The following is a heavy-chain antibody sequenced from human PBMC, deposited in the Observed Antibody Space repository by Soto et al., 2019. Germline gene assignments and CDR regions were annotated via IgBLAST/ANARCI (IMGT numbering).Heavy chain of an antibody. CDR2: ISGSGGTT. J-gene: IGHJ4*02. V-gene: IGHV3-23*01. CDR3: AKDVLMITFGGVIANFDY. D-gene: IGHD3-16*02. CDR1: GFTFSIYA. Sequence: GGSLRLSCAVSGFTFSIYAMTWVRQAPGKGLGWVSAISGSGGTTYYADSAKGRFTISRDNSKNTLYLQMNSLRAEDTAVYYCAKDVLMITFGGVIANFDYWGQGTLVTVYS.